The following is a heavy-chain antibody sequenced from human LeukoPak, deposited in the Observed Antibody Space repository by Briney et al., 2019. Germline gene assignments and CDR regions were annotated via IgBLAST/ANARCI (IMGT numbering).Heavy chain of an antibody. J-gene: IGHJ3*02. CDR1: GFTLINYG. CDR3: AKGDYGGNPDAFDI. D-gene: IGHD4-23*01. V-gene: IGHV3-23*01. CDR2: ILGSGGST. Sequence: GGSLRLSCATSGFTLINYGMSWVRQAPGKGLEWVSVILGSGGSTHYADSVKGRFTISRANSKNTVYLHMNSLRAEDTALYYCAKGDYGGNPDAFDIWGRGTVVTVSS.